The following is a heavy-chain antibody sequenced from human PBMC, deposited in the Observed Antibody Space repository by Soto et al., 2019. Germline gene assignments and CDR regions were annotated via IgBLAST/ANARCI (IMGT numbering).Heavy chain of an antibody. V-gene: IGHV3-11*01. CDR2: ISSSAGTI. J-gene: IGHJ6*02. Sequence: QVQLVESGGGLVKPGGSLRLSCAASGLTFSDHYMTWIRQAPGKGLEWISYISSSAGTIYYADSVKGRFTISRDNAKNSQYLQMTNLRAEDSDVYYCARAPYFGSGTYYYYALDVWGQGTTVTVSS. CDR3: ARAPYFGSGTYYYYALDV. D-gene: IGHD3-10*01. CDR1: GLTFSDHY.